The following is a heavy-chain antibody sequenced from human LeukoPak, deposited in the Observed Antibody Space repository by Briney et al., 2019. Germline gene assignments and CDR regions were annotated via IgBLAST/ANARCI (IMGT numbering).Heavy chain of an antibody. Sequence: ASVKVSCKASGYTFTSYDINWVRQATGQGLEWMGWMNPNSGNTGYAQKFQGRVTITRNTSISTAYMELSSLRSEDTAVYYCARGAPVISSWYFVGPLHYYYMDVWGKGTTVTVSS. V-gene: IGHV1-8*03. CDR2: MNPNSGNT. J-gene: IGHJ6*03. D-gene: IGHD6-13*01. CDR1: GYTFTSYD. CDR3: ARGAPVISSWYFVGPLHYYYMDV.